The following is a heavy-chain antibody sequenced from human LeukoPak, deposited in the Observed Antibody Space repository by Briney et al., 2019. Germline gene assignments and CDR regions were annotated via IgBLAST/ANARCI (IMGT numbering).Heavy chain of an antibody. CDR3: ARDRVGVGSSGWEN. V-gene: IGHV1-2*02. CDR1: GYTFTGYY. CDR2: INPSSGGT. D-gene: IGHD6-19*01. J-gene: IGHJ4*02. Sequence: ASVKVSCKASGYTFTGYYMHWVRQAPGQGLEWMGWINPSSGGTNYAQKFQGRVTMTRDTSISTAYMELSSPTSEDTAIYYCARDRVGVGSSGWENWGQGTLVTVSS.